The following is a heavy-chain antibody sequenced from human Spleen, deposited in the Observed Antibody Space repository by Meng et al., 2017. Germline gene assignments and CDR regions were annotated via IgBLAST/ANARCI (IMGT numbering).Heavy chain of an antibody. CDR2: INPDGSST. D-gene: IGHD5-12*01. Sequence: EVQLLESGGGLVKPGGSLRLSCAASGFTFSRYWMHWVRQVPGQGLVWVSRINPDGSSTSYADSVKGRFTISRDNAKNTLYLQMTSLRAEDTAVYYCSKDYTGSDDYWGQGTLVTVSS. CDR3: SKDYTGSDDY. CDR1: GFTFSRYW. J-gene: IGHJ4*02. V-gene: IGHV3-74*01.